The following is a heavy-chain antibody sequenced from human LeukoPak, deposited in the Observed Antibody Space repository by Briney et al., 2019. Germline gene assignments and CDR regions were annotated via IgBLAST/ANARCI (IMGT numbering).Heavy chain of an antibody. CDR1: GGTFSSYA. Sequence: ASVKVSCKASGGTFSSYAISWVRQAPGQGLEWMGGIIPIFGTANYAQKFQGRVTITTDESTSTAYMELSSLRSEDTAVYYCARSIYDSSGPLDYWGQGTLVTVSS. CDR2: IIPIFGTA. V-gene: IGHV1-69*05. J-gene: IGHJ4*02. D-gene: IGHD3-22*01. CDR3: ARSIYDSSGPLDY.